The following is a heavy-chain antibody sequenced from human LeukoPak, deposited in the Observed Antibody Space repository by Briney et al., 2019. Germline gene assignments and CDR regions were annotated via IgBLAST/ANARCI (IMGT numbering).Heavy chain of an antibody. Sequence: SETLSLTCTVSAGSISSYYWSWIRQPPGKGLEWIGYIYYSGSTNYNTPLKSRVTISVKTSKNQFSLKLSPVTAADTAVYYCARAVVGYSSSWYGNWFDPWGQGTLVTVSS. D-gene: IGHD6-13*01. CDR2: IYYSGST. CDR1: AGSISSYY. V-gene: IGHV4-59*08. J-gene: IGHJ5*02. CDR3: ARAVVGYSSSWYGNWFDP.